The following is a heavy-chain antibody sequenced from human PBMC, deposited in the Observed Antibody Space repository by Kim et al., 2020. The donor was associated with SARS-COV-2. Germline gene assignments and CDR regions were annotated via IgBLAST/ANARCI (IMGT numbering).Heavy chain of an antibody. V-gene: IGHV5-51*01. D-gene: IGHD3-9*01. Sequence: GASLQISCKSSGYSFTSYWIGWVRQMPGKGLEWMGIIYPGDSDTRYSPSFQGQVTISADKSISTAYLQWSSLKASDTAMYYCARSLTGYKGYKFPLHSSRPHPRFDPWGQGTLVTVSS. CDR3: ARSLTGYKGYKFPLHSSRPHPRFDP. J-gene: IGHJ5*02. CDR1: GYSFTSYW. CDR2: IYPGDSDT.